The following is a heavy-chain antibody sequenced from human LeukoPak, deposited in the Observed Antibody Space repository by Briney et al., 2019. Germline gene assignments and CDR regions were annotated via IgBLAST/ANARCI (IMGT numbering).Heavy chain of an antibody. Sequence: GGSLRLSCAASGFTFSSYAMSWVRQAPGKGLEWVSVSSGSGGSTYYADSVKGRFTISRDNSKNTLYLQMNSLRAEDTAVYYCAKALPYCGGDCYADRYGMDVWGQGTTVTVSS. V-gene: IGHV3-23*01. CDR2: SSGSGGST. J-gene: IGHJ6*02. D-gene: IGHD2-21*02. CDR3: AKALPYCGGDCYADRYGMDV. CDR1: GFTFSSYA.